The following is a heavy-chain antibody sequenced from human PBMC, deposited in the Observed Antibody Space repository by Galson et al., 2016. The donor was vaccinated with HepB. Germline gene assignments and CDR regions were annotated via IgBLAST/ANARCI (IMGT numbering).Heavy chain of an antibody. CDR1: EFSFTDYW. D-gene: IGHD2-15*01. J-gene: IGHJ5*02. V-gene: IGHV3-7*01. Sequence: SLRLSCAASEFSFTDYWMTWDRQAPGKGLECLANINLDGGEKNYVDSVKGRFTISRDNAKNSVYLQINSLRAEDTALYYCARVGYCSGAGCRGRDWFDPWGQGIPVTVSS. CDR2: INLDGGEK. CDR3: ARVGYCSGAGCRGRDWFDP.